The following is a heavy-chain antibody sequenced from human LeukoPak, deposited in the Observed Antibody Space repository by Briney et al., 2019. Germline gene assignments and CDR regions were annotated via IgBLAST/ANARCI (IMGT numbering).Heavy chain of an antibody. J-gene: IGHJ6*02. V-gene: IGHV3-66*01. Sequence: GGSLRLSCAASGFTVSSNYMSWVRQAPGKGLEWVSVIYSGGSTYYADSVKGRFTISRDNSKNTLYLQMNSLRAEDTAVYYCASCSSGWPYCYYYGMDVWGQGTTVTVSS. CDR1: GFTVSSNY. CDR2: IYSGGST. D-gene: IGHD6-19*01. CDR3: ASCSSGWPYCYYYGMDV.